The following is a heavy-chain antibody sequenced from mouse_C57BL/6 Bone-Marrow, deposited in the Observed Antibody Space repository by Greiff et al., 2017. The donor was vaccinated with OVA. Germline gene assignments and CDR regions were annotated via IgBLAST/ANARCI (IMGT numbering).Heavy chain of an antibody. CDR1: GFNIKDYY. Sequence: VHVKQSGAELVKPGASVKLSCTASGFNIKDYYMHWVKQRTEQGLEWIGRIDPEDGETKYAPKFQGKATITADTSSNTAYLQLSSLTSEDTAVYYCAITTVVATVDYWGQGTTLTVSS. CDR3: AITTVVATVDY. CDR2: IDPEDGET. V-gene: IGHV14-2*01. D-gene: IGHD1-1*01. J-gene: IGHJ2*01.